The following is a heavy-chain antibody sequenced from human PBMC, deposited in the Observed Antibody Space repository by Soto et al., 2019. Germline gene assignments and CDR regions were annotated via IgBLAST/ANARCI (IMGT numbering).Heavy chain of an antibody. CDR1: GFTFT. CDR2: INVGNGKT. CDR3: ARDPVTTITEATYGMDV. V-gene: IGHV1-3*01. D-gene: IGHD1-7*01. J-gene: IGHJ6*02. Sequence: QVPFVQSGAEVKKPGASVKVSCKASGFTFTMHWVRQAPGQSLEWMGWINVGNGKTKYSQKFQGRVTITRDTSASTAYMELSSLRSEDTAVYYCARDPVTTITEATYGMDVWGQGTTVTVSS.